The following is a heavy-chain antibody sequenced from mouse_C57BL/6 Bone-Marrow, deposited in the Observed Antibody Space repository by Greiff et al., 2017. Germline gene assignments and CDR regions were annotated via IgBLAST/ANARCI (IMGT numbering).Heavy chain of an antibody. CDR3: ARGDYYGSPYAMDY. V-gene: IGHV1-50*01. J-gene: IGHJ4*01. D-gene: IGHD1-1*01. CDR1: GYTFTSYW. CDR2: IDPSDSYT. Sequence: QVQLQQPGADLVKPGASVKLSCKASGYTFTSYWMQWVKQRPGQGLEWIGEIDPSDSYTNYNQKFKGKATLTVDTSSSTAYMQLSSLTSEDSAVYYCARGDYYGSPYAMDYWGQGTSVTVSS.